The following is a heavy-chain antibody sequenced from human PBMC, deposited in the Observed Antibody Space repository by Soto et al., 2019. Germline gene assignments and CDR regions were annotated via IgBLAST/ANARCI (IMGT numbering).Heavy chain of an antibody. CDR1: GFTFSSYA. J-gene: IGHJ6*02. CDR3: ARPPVTDYGSGSYYRRYYYYGMDV. D-gene: IGHD3-10*01. CDR2: ISYDGSNK. V-gene: IGHV3-30-3*01. Sequence: GGSLRLSCAASGFTFSSYAMHWVRQAPGKGLEWVAVISYDGSNKYYADSVKGRFTISRDNSKNTLYLQMNSLRAEDTAVYYCARPPVTDYGSGSYYRRYYYYGMDVWGQGTTVTVSS.